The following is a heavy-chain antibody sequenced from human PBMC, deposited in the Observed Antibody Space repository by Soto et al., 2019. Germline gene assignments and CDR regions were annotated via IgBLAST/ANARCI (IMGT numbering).Heavy chain of an antibody. J-gene: IGHJ4*02. CDR2: INKNGVST. CDR1: GFTFSISE. D-gene: IGHD1-26*01. V-gene: IGHV3-64D*06. Sequence: GGSLRLSCAASGFTFSISEMYWVRQAPGKGLEYVSAINKNGVSTYYADSVKGRFTISRDNSKNTLYLQMSSLRPDDTAVYYCMKAGIVEPTGIEYLGQGTLATVSS. CDR3: MKAGIVEPTGIEY.